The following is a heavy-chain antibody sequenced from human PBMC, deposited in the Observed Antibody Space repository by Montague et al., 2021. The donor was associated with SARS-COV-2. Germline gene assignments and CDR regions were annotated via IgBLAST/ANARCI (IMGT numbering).Heavy chain of an antibody. J-gene: IGHJ3*02. V-gene: IGHV4-39*01. D-gene: IGHD3/OR15-3a*01. CDR1: GCSISSSDYY. CDR3: ARTHYDFWRGDQRGGGSDI. CDR2: LLYSVNT. Sequence: SETLSLTCTVSGCSISSSDYYGWWRRQPPGKLLWCIGSLLYSVNTYNNSLLNSRTITFDETSKNQSLLQLSSVTAADTAVYYSARTHYDFWRGDQRGGGSDIWGQGTLVTVSS.